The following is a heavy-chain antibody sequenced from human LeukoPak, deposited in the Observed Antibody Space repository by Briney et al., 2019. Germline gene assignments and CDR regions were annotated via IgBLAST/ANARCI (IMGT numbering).Heavy chain of an antibody. CDR3: ASTADIVVVPAATTSDY. V-gene: IGHV3-48*04. Sequence: GSLRLSCAASGFTFSSYSMNWVRQAPGKGLEWVSYISSSSSTIYYADSVKGRFTISRDNAKNSLYLQMNSLRAEDTAVYYCASTADIVVVPAATTSDYWGQGTLVTVSS. CDR2: ISSSSSTI. J-gene: IGHJ4*02. D-gene: IGHD2-2*01. CDR1: GFTFSSYS.